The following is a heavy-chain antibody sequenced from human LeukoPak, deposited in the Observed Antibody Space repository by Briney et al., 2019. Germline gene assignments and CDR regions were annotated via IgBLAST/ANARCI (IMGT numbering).Heavy chain of an antibody. V-gene: IGHV4-39*01. CDR3: ARRPYAAGPFDY. Sequence: SETLSLTCTVSGGSISSSSSYWGWVRQPPGKRLEWIGNIYDSGSTYYNPSLKSRVTISVDTSKNQLSLKLNSVTAADTAVYYCARRPYAAGPFDYWGQGTLDRISS. CDR1: GGSISSSSSY. J-gene: IGHJ4*02. CDR2: IYDSGST. D-gene: IGHD6-13*01.